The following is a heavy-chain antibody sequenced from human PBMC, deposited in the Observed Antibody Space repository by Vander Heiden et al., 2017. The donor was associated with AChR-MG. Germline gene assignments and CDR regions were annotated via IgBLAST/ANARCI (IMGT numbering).Heavy chain of an antibody. J-gene: IGHJ4*02. CDR2: IISTGNTT. CDR3: ARERGRTTSYFDY. CDR1: GFTCNTYD. D-gene: IGHD1-26*01. V-gene: IGHV3-23*01. Sequence: EVQLLESGGGLVQPGGALRLSCAASGFTCNTYDKNWVRQAPGKGLEWVSAIISTGNTTYYTDAVQGRFTMSRDNSKNTLYLQMNRLRAEDTAVYYCARERGRTTSYFDYWGQGTLVTVSS.